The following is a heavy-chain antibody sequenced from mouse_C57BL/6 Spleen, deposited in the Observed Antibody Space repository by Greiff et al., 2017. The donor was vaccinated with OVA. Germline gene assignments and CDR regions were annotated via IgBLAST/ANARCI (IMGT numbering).Heavy chain of an antibody. CDR2: IYPGDGDT. Sequence: VQLQQSGPELVKPGASVKISCKASGYAFSSSWMNWVKQRPGKGLEWIGRIYPGDGDTNYNGKFKGKATLTADKSSSTAYMQLSSLTSEDSAVYFCARDYSNYVDYWGQGTSVTVSS. CDR3: ARDYSNYVDY. V-gene: IGHV1-82*01. D-gene: IGHD2-5*01. CDR1: GYAFSSSW. J-gene: IGHJ4*01.